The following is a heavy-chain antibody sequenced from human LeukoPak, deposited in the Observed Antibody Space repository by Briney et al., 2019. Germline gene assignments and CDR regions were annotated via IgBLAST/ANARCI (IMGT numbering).Heavy chain of an antibody. J-gene: IGHJ4*02. CDR1: GFNFKNYW. Sequence: GGSLRLSCAASGFNFKNYWMSWIRQAPGKGLEWVSYISSSGSTIYYADSVKGRFTISRDNAKNSLYLQMNSLRAEDTAVYYCARDQRITMVRGVIYLDYWGQGTLVTVSS. D-gene: IGHD3-10*01. CDR2: ISSSGSTI. CDR3: ARDQRITMVRGVIYLDY. V-gene: IGHV3-11*01.